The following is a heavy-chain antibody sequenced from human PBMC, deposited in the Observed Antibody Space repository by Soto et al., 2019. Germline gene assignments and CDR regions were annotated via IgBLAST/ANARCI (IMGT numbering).Heavy chain of an antibody. CDR2: INPNSGGT. CDR3: ARVPLDYYDSSGSAPHFDY. D-gene: IGHD3-22*01. V-gene: IGHV1-2*06. Sequence: ASVKVSCKASGYIFTDYYMHWVRQAPGQELGWMGRINPNSGGTNYAQKFQGRVTMTRDTSISTAYTELSSLRSEDTAVYYCARVPLDYYDSSGSAPHFDYWGQGTLVTVSS. CDR1: GYIFTDYY. J-gene: IGHJ4*02.